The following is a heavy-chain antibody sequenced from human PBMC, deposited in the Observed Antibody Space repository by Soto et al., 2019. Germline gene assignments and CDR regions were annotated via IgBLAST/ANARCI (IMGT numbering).Heavy chain of an antibody. Sequence: QLVESGGGLVQPGRSLRLSCAASGFTFDDYAMHWVRQAPGKGLGWVSGISWSGDNMAYADSVKGRFITSRDNFKNSLYLQMNSLRVEDTALYHCVKVSYSSLTTLGSAFDVWGQGTMVTVS. CDR3: VKVSYSSLTTLGSAFDV. D-gene: IGHD4-4*01. J-gene: IGHJ3*01. V-gene: IGHV3-9*01. CDR2: ISWSGDNM. CDR1: GFTFDDYA.